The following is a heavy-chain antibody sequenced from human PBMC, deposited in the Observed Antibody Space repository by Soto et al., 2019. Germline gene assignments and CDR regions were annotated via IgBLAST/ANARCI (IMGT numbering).Heavy chain of an antibody. CDR2: ISSSSTI. V-gene: IGHV3-48*02. J-gene: IGHJ5*02. CDR3: ARDAPPLAYYYDPNWFDP. CDR1: GFTFSSYS. D-gene: IGHD3-22*01. Sequence: GGSLRLSCAASGFTFSSYSMNWVRQAPGKGLEWVSYISSSSTIYYADSVKGRFTISRDNAKNSLYLQMNSLRDEDTAVYYCARDAPPLAYYYDPNWFDPWGQGTLVTAPQ.